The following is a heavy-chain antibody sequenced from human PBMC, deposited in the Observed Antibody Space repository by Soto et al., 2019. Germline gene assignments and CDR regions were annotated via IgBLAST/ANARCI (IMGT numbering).Heavy chain of an antibody. CDR2: TYYRSKWYY. V-gene: IGHV6-1*01. Sequence: PSPTLSLTCAITGDSVSSNSAGWSWVRQSPSGGLEWLGRTYYRSKWYYEYAVSVRGRITINPDTSKNQYSLQLNSVTPEDTAVYFCARGEQYSGRIFDYWGQGTLVTVSS. CDR3: ARGEQYSGRIFDY. J-gene: IGHJ4*01. D-gene: IGHD1-26*01. CDR1: GDSVSSNSAG.